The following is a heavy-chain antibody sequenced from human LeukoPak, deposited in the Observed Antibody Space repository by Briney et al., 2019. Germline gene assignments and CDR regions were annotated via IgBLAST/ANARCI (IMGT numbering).Heavy chain of an antibody. CDR1: GFTFSSYA. CDR3: AKDNYYYDSSGYLRGNWFDP. Sequence: GGSLRLSCEASGFTFSSYAMSWVRQAPGKGLEWVSSITGSGGSTYYADSVKGRFTISRDNSKNTLYLQMNSLRAEDTAVYYCAKDNYYYDSSGYLRGNWFDPWGQGTLVTVSS. J-gene: IGHJ5*02. D-gene: IGHD3-22*01. V-gene: IGHV3-23*01. CDR2: ITGSGGST.